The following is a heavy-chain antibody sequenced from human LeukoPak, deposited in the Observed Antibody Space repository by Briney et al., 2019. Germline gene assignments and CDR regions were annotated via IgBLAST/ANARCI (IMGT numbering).Heavy chain of an antibody. CDR1: GGSISSYY. Sequence: PSETLSLTCTVSGGSISSYYWSWIRQPAGKGLEWIGRIYTSGSTNYNPSLKSRVTMSVDTSKNQISLKLSSVTAADTAVYYCARDVMGYCSSTSCSGWFDPWGQGTLVTVSS. J-gene: IGHJ5*02. CDR2: IYTSGST. CDR3: ARDVMGYCSSTSCSGWFDP. D-gene: IGHD2-2*01. V-gene: IGHV4-4*07.